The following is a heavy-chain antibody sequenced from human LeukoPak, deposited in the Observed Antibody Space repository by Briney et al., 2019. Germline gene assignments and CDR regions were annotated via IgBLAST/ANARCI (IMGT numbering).Heavy chain of an antibody. CDR3: AKDDAWLQYGD. CDR2: ISPNGVIT. D-gene: IGHD5-24*01. CDR1: GFTFSSHG. J-gene: IGHJ4*02. V-gene: IGHV3-23*01. Sequence: GGSLRLSCAASGFTFSSHGMNWVRQAPGKGLEWVSGISPNGVITYYADSVKGRFTVSRDNSKGTVYLQMNSLRPEDTAVYYCAKDDAWLQYGDWGRGTLVTVSS.